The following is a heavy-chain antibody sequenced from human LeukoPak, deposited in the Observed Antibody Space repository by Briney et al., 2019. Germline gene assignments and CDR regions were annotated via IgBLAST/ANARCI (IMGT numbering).Heavy chain of an antibody. CDR1: GFTFSSYS. CDR3: ARERRSVVITTDAFDI. Sequence: GGSLRLSCAASGFTFSSYSMNWVRQAPGKGLEWVSSISSSGSYIYYADSVKGRFTISRDNAKNSLYLQMNSLRAEDTAVYYCARERRSVVITTDAFDIWGQGTMVTVSS. J-gene: IGHJ3*02. D-gene: IGHD3-22*01. CDR2: ISSSGSYI. V-gene: IGHV3-21*01.